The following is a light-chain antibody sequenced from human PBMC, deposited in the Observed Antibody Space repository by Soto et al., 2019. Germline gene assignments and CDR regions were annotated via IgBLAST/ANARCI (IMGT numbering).Light chain of an antibody. V-gene: IGKV3-15*01. CDR3: QQYNNWPPRNT. Sequence: EIVMTQSPATLSVSPGERATLSCRASQSVSSNLAWYQQKPGQPPRLLIYGASTRATVIPARFSGSGSGTEFTLTISSLQSEYFAVYYCQQYNNWPPRNTFGQGTKLEIK. CDR1: QSVSSN. J-gene: IGKJ2*01. CDR2: GAS.